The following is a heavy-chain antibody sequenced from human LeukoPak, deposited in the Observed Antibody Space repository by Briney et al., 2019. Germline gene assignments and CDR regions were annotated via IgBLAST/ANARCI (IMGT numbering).Heavy chain of an antibody. CDR3: AKDLSSGGSGQKQYNWFDP. CDR1: GFTFSSYG. CDR2: ISYDGSNK. Sequence: PGGSLRLSCAASGFTFSSYGMHWVRQAPGKGLEWVAVISYDGSNKYYADSVKGRFTISRDNSKNTLYLQMNSLRAEDTAVYYCAKDLSSGGSGQKQYNWFDPWGQGTLVTVSS. D-gene: IGHD2-15*01. J-gene: IGHJ5*02. V-gene: IGHV3-30*18.